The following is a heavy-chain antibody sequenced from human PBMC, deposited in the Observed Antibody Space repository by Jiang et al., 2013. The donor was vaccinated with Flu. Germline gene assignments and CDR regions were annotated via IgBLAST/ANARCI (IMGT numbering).Heavy chain of an antibody. J-gene: IGHJ5*02. CDR3: ARHIQSSGFDP. Sequence: LLKPSETLSLTCAVYGGSFSGYYWSWIRQPPGKGLEWIGEINHSGSTNYNPSLKSRVTISVDTSKNQFSLKLSSVTAADTAVYYCARHIQSSGFDPWGQGTLVTVSS. CDR1: GGSFSGYY. D-gene: IGHD2-21*01. CDR2: INHSGST. V-gene: IGHV4-34*01.